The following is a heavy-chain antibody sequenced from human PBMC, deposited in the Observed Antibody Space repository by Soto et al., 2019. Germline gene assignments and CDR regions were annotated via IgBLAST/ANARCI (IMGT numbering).Heavy chain of an antibody. CDR3: ARHGRKWELLPDYYYYGMDV. CDR2: IYYSGST. CDR1: GGSISSSSYY. Sequence: QLKLQESGPGLVKPSETLSLTCTVSGGSISSSSYYWGWILPPPGKGLEWIGSIYYSGSTYYNPSRKSRVTISVDTSQNQFSLKLSSVTAADTAVYYCARHGRKWELLPDYYYYGMDVWGQGTPVTVSS. V-gene: IGHV4-39*01. J-gene: IGHJ6*02. D-gene: IGHD1-26*01.